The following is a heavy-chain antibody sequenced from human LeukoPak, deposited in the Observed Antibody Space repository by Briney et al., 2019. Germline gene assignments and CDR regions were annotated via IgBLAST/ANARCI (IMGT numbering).Heavy chain of an antibody. CDR2: VSYRGST. D-gene: IGHD3-3*01. CDR1: GGSISSNY. J-gene: IGHJ6*02. CDR3: ARNWRFDYYYGMDV. Sequence: SETLSLTCTVSGGSISSNYWCWIRQPPGKGLEYIGYVSYRGSTYYNPSLKSRVTISVDTSKNQFSLKLSSVTAADTAVYYCARNWRFDYYYGMDVWGQGTTVTVSS. V-gene: IGHV4-59*12.